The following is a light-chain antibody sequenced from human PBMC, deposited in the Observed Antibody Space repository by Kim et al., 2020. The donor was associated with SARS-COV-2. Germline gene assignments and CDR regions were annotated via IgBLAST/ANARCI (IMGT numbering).Light chain of an antibody. Sequence: QAVLNQSPSASASLGASVKLTCTLSSGHSSYAIAWHQQQPEKGPRYLMKLNSDGSHSKGDGIPDRFSGSSSGSERYLTVSRLQSEDEADYYCQTWDTDIRVFGGGTQLTVL. CDR3: QTWDTDIRV. CDR2: LNSDGSH. CDR1: SGHSSYA. V-gene: IGLV4-69*01. J-gene: IGLJ3*02.